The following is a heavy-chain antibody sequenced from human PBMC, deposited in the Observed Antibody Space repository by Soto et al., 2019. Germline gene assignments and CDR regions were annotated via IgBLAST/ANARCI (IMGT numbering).Heavy chain of an antibody. CDR3: AHRRVAARPDAFDV. J-gene: IGHJ3*01. V-gene: IGHV2-5*01. D-gene: IGHD6-6*01. CDR1: GFSLSTDGVG. Sequence: QITLKESGPTLVKPRETLTLTCTFSGFSLSTDGVGVGWIRRPPGKAPQWLALIYWNGDLRYNPSLNSRLTITKDTSKNQVVLTMTDMDPLDTATYYCAHRRVAARPDAFDVWGQGAMVSVSS. CDR2: IYWNGDL.